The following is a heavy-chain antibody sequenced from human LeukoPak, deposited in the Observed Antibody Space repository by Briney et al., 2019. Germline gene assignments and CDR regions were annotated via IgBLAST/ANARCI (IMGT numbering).Heavy chain of an antibody. D-gene: IGHD6-19*01. CDR1: GFTFSSYG. CDR3: AKVRWDNSGWYYLDS. V-gene: IGHV3-23*01. J-gene: IGHJ4*02. Sequence: GGSLRLSCAASGFTFSSYGMSWVRQAPGKGLEWVSAISGSGGSTYYADSVKGRFTISRDNSKNTLYLQMNSLRAEDTAVYYCAKVRWDNSGWYYLDSWGQGTLVTVSS. CDR2: ISGSGGST.